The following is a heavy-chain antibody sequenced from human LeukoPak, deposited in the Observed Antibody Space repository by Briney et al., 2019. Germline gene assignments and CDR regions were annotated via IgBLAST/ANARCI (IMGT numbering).Heavy chain of an antibody. Sequence: GGSLRLSCAASGSTFSSYAMSWVRQAPGKGLEWVSAISGSGGSTYYADSVKGRFTISRDNSKSTLYLQMNSLRAEDTAVYYCAKRHYYGSGSYYNWGQGTLVTVSS. CDR1: GSTFSSYA. D-gene: IGHD3-10*01. CDR3: AKRHYYGSGSYYN. V-gene: IGHV3-23*01. J-gene: IGHJ4*02. CDR2: ISGSGGST.